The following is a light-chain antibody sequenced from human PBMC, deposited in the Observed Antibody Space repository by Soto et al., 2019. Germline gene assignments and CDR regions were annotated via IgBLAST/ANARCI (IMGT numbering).Light chain of an antibody. CDR1: SSNIGSNT. V-gene: IGLV1-44*01. CDR2: SNN. CDR3: AAWDDSLNGYV. Sequence: QSVLTQPPSGSGTPGQRVTISWSGSSSNIGSNTVNWYQQLPGTAPKLLIYSNNQRPSGVPDRFSGSKSGTSASLAISGLQSEDEADYYCAAWDDSLNGYVFATGTKV. J-gene: IGLJ1*01.